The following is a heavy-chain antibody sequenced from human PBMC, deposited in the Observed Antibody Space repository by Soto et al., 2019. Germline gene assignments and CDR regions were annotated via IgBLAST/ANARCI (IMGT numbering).Heavy chain of an antibody. D-gene: IGHD3-22*01. V-gene: IGHV4-34*01. CDR1: GGSFSGYY. Sequence: SETLSLTCAVYGGSFSGYYWSWIRQPPGKGLEWIGEINHSGSTNYNPSLKSRVTISVDTSKNQFSLKLSSVTAADTAVYYCARGLVIQMSSVVVITLYYFDYWGQGTLVTVSS. CDR3: ARGLVIQMSSVVVITLYYFDY. CDR2: INHSGST. J-gene: IGHJ4*02.